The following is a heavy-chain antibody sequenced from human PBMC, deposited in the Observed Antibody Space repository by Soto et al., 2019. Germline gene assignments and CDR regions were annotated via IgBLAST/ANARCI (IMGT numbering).Heavy chain of an antibody. V-gene: IGHV4-39*01. J-gene: IGHJ6*02. Sequence: QLQLQESGPGLVKPSETLSLSCTVSGGSINSSSYWGWIRQPPGKGLECIGSIYSTGNTYYNPSLNGRVTISADTSKNQFSLYMTSVTAADTAVYYCRSSSRYSTDVWGQGTTVYVSS. D-gene: IGHD6-13*01. CDR1: GGSINSSSY. CDR2: IYSTGNT. CDR3: RSSSRYSTDV.